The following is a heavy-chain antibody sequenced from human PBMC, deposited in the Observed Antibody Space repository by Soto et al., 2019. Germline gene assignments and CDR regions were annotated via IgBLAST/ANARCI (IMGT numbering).Heavy chain of an antibody. CDR3: AKKANSGPGSQYFDN. CDR2: ISSSSSYI. CDR1: GFAFYYYN. J-gene: IGHJ4*02. D-gene: IGHD3-10*01. V-gene: IGHV3-21*04. Sequence: PGGSLRLSCAASGFAFYYYNMNWVRQAPGKGLEWVSSISSSSSYIYYADSVKGRFTISRDNAKNSLFLQMNSLRAEDTAMYYCAKKANSGPGSQYFDNWGQGTLVTVSS.